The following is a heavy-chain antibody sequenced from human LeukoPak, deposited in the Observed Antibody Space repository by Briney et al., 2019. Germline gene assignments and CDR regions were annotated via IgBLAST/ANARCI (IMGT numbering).Heavy chain of an antibody. V-gene: IGHV4-34*01. CDR3: ARASGPRTRFDP. CDR2: INHSGSN. Sequence: SETLSLTCAVYGGSFSGYYWSWIRQPPGKGLEWIGEINHSGSNNYNPSLKSRVTISVDTSKNQFSLKLSSVTAADTAVYYCARASGPRTRFDPWGQGTLVTVSS. D-gene: IGHD3-10*01. CDR1: GGSFSGYY. J-gene: IGHJ5*02.